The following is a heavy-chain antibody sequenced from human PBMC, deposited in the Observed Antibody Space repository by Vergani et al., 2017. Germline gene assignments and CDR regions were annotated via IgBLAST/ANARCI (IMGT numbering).Heavy chain of an antibody. V-gene: IGHV3-23*01. CDR3: AKDVDEWRPHYNGMDV. CDR1: GFSFRSYA. D-gene: IGHD3-3*01. J-gene: IGHJ6*02. CDR2: ISGSGDST. Sequence: EVQLLESGGGLIQPGGSLRLSCVASGFSFRSYAMNWVRQAPGQGPEWVAAISGSGDSTYYADSMKGRFTISRDNSKNTLYLQMNGLRADDTAIYYCAKDVDEWRPHYNGMDVWGQGTTVTVSS.